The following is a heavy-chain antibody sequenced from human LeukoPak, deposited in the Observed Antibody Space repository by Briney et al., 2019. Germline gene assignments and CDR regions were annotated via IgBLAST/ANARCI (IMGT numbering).Heavy chain of an antibody. CDR3: ARDRLAYSGSYDNFDY. Sequence: GASVKVSCKASGYTFTSYYMHWVRQAPGRGLEWMGIINPSGGSTSYAQKFQGRVTMTRDTSTSTVYMELSSLRSEDTAVYYCARDRLAYSGSYDNFDYWGQGTLVTVSS. CDR1: GYTFTSYY. D-gene: IGHD1-26*01. J-gene: IGHJ4*02. V-gene: IGHV1-46*01. CDR2: INPSGGST.